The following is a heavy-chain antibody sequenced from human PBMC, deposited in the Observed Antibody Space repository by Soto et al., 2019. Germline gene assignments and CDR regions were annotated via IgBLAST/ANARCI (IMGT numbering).Heavy chain of an antibody. CDR1: GFTFSSFG. CDR2: ISYDGSNK. D-gene: IGHD5-18*01. V-gene: IGHV3-30*18. Sequence: GGSLRLSCAASGFTFSSFGMHWVRQAPGKGLEWVAVISYDGSNKYYADSVKGRFTISRDNSKNTLSLQMNSLRAEDTAVYFCEKWGYNYGLDYWGQGTLVTVSS. J-gene: IGHJ4*02. CDR3: EKWGYNYGLDY.